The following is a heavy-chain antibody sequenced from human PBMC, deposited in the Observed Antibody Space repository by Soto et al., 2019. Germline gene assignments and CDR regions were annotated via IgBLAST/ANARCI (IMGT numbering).Heavy chain of an antibody. V-gene: IGHV4-4*02. Sequence: PSETLSLTSGFSVASISSRNWWSWVRQSPAKGLEWIGEIYHTGTTNYDPSLKSRVTFSVDKSKNQFSLTLTSVTAADTAVYYCVKRSLVNLHWFEPLGEGT. CDR1: VASISSRNW. J-gene: IGHJ5*02. CDR2: IYHTGTT. CDR3: VKRSLVNLHWFEP.